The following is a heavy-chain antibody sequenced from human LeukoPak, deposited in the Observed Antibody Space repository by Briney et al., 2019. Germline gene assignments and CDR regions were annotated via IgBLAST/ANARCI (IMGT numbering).Heavy chain of an antibody. Sequence: GGTLRLSCAASGFIFSNHGMNWVRQAPGKGLEWVSGIVGDAGRTYYADSVKGRFTISRDNSKNTLYLQMNSLRAEDTAVYYCARESDSSGYYIWDYWGQGTLVTVSS. J-gene: IGHJ4*02. D-gene: IGHD3-22*01. CDR2: IVGDAGRT. CDR3: ARESDSSGYYIWDY. V-gene: IGHV3-23*01. CDR1: GFIFSNHG.